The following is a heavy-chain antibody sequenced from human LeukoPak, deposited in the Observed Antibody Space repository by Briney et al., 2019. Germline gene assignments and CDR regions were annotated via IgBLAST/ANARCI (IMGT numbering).Heavy chain of an antibody. CDR3: AKGDCASGSCYFDD. J-gene: IGHJ4*02. D-gene: IGHD2-8*01. V-gene: IGHV4-39*07. CDR2: IYYSGST. Sequence: SETLSLTCTVSGGSISGSTYYWGWIRQPPGKGLKWIGSIYYSGSTYYNPSLKSRVTISVDTSKNQFSLKLSSVTAEDTAVYYCAKGDCASGSCYFDDWGQGSQVTVSS. CDR1: GGSISGSTYY.